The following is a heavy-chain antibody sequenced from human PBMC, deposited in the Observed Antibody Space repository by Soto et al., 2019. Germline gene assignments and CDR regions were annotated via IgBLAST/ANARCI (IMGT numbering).Heavy chain of an antibody. Sequence: GGSLRLSCAASGFTFSDYYMSWIRQAPGKGLEWVSYISSSSSYTNYADSVKGRFTISRDNAKNSLYLQMNSLRAEDTAVYYCARDQVTRLNWIPGRYGMDVWGQGTTVTVSS. CDR3: ARDQVTRLNWIPGRYGMDV. V-gene: IGHV3-11*06. CDR2: ISSSSSYT. CDR1: GFTFSDYY. J-gene: IGHJ6*02. D-gene: IGHD1-20*01.